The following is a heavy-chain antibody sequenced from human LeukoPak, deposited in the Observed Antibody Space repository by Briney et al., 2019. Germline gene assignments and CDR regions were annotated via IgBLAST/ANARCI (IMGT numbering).Heavy chain of an antibody. CDR2: ISSSGSTI. J-gene: IGHJ5*02. V-gene: IGHV3-48*03. CDR1: GFTFSSYE. CDR3: ARTYLGYCSSTSCYRFWFDP. Sequence: QPGGSLRLSCAASGFTFSSYEMNWVRQAPGKGLEWVSYISSSGSTIYYADSVKGRFTISRDNAKNSLYLQMNSLRAEDTAVYYCARTYLGYCSSTSCYRFWFDPWGQGTLVTVSS. D-gene: IGHD2-2*01.